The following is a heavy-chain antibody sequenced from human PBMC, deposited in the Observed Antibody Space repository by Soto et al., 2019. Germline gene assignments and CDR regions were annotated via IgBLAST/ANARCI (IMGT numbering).Heavy chain of an antibody. CDR1: GFTFSSYA. Sequence: GGSLRLSCAASGFTFSSYAMTWVCQAPGKGLEWVSLISANGGSAYYADSVKGRFTTSRDNSKNTLYLQMNSLRAEDTAVYYCAKDGLMVRFLEWLHQYYMDVWGKGTTVTVSS. D-gene: IGHD3-3*01. CDR3: AKDGLMVRFLEWLHQYYMDV. J-gene: IGHJ6*03. CDR2: ISANGGSA. V-gene: IGHV3-23*01.